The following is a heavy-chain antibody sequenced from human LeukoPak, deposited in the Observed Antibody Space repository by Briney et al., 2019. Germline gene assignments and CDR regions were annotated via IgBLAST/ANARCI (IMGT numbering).Heavy chain of an antibody. Sequence: SETLSLTCSVSGGSITHYYWSWTRQPPGKGLEWIGYIYYSGSTNYNPSLKSRVTISVDTSKIRFSLKLSSVTAADTAVYYCARTQRGYNYGYQYYYYGLDVWGQGTTVTVSS. V-gene: IGHV4-59*01. CDR3: ARTQRGYNYGYQYYYYGLDV. CDR2: IYYSGST. D-gene: IGHD5-18*01. J-gene: IGHJ6*02. CDR1: GGSITHYY.